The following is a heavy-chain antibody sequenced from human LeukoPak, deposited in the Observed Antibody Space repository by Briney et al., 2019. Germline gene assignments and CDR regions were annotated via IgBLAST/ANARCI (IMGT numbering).Heavy chain of an antibody. Sequence: GESLKISCKGSGYSFTSYWIGWVRQMPGKGLEWMGIINPGDSDTRYSPSFQGQVTISADKSISTAYLQWSSLKASDTAMYYCARLRSSGWYGAPVDYWGQGTLVTVSS. CDR3: ARLRSSGWYGAPVDY. D-gene: IGHD6-19*01. CDR1: GYSFTSYW. J-gene: IGHJ4*02. V-gene: IGHV5-51*01. CDR2: INPGDSDT.